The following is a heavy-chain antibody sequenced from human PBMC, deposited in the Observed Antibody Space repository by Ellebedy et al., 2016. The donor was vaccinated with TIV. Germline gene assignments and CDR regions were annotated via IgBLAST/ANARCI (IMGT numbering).Heavy chain of an antibody. CDR1: GFPFSSCE. V-gene: IGHV3-48*03. CDR2: INSRGSTF. CDR3: ARGRRWFDF. D-gene: IGHD5-24*01. J-gene: IGHJ4*02. Sequence: GESLKISCSASGFPFSSCEMNWVRQAPGKGLEWVSYINSRGSTFYYAGSVKGRFTISRDNAKNSLYLQMNSLRPEDTAVYYCARGRRWFDFWGQGTLVTVSS.